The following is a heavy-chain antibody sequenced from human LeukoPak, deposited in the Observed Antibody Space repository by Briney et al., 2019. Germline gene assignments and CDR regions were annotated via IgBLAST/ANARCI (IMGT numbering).Heavy chain of an antibody. V-gene: IGHV3-72*01. CDR2: TRNKANSYTT. Sequence: GGSLRLSCAASGFTFSDYYMDWVRQVPGKGLEWVGRTRNKANSYTTEYAASVKGRFTISRDDSKNSLYLQMNSLKTEDTAVYYCARYCGGDNHALGYWGQGTLVTVSS. CDR1: GFTFSDYY. J-gene: IGHJ4*02. D-gene: IGHD2-21*02. CDR3: ARYCGGDNHALGY.